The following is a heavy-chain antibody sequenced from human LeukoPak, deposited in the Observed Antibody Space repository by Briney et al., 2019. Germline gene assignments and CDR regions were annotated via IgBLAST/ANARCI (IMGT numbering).Heavy chain of an antibody. Sequence: SETLSLTCTVSGVSISSSSYYWGWLRQPPGKGLEWIGSIYYSGSTYYNPSLKSRVTISVDTSKNQFSLKLSSVTAADTAVYYCARTHYGGNSFDYWGQGTLVTVSS. V-gene: IGHV4-39*07. CDR3: ARTHYGGNSFDY. D-gene: IGHD4-23*01. J-gene: IGHJ4*02. CDR1: GVSISSSSYY. CDR2: IYYSGST.